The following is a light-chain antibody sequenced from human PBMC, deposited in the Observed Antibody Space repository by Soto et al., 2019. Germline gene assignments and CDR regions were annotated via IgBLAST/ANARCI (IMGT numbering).Light chain of an antibody. V-gene: IGKV4-1*01. CDR3: HQYYGNPS. Sequence: DIVMTQSPDSLAVSLGERATINCKSSQTILYNSYNKSYLAWYQHKPGQSPRLLIYWASTRESGVPDRISGSASGTAFTLTSSSLQAEDVAVYYCHQYYGNPSFGQGTKLEIK. CDR2: WAS. CDR1: QTILYNSYNKSY. J-gene: IGKJ2*01.